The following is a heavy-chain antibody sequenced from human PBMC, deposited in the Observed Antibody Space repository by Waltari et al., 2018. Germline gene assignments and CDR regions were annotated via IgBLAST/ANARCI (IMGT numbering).Heavy chain of an antibody. D-gene: IGHD6-13*01. Sequence: QVQLQQWGAGLLKPSETLSLTCAVYGGSFSGYYWSWIRQPPGKGLEWIGEINHSGSTNYNPSLKSRVTISVDTSKNQFSLKLSSVTAADTAVYYCARKRGYSSSWYRGSWFDPWGQGTLVTVSS. CDR3: ARKRGYSSSWYRGSWFDP. J-gene: IGHJ5*02. CDR2: INHSGST. V-gene: IGHV4-34*01. CDR1: GGSFSGYY.